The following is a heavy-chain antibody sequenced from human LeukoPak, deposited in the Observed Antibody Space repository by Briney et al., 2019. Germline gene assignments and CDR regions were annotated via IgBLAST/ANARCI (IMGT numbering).Heavy chain of an antibody. Sequence: GGSLRLSCTASGFTFSNYGMTWVRQAPGKGLEWVSSIGDSGASTYYADSVKGRFTISRDISKNTLYLQMNSLRAEDTAIYYCAKGGIKRFGLVPDSFVPCGHGTLVTVSS. D-gene: IGHD3-9*01. CDR1: GFTFSNYG. V-gene: IGHV3-23*01. CDR3: AKGGIKRFGLVPDSFVP. J-gene: IGHJ5*02. CDR2: IGDSGAST.